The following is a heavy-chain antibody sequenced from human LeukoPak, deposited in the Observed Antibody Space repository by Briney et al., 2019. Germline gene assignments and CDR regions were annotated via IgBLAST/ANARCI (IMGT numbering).Heavy chain of an antibody. D-gene: IGHD3-22*01. V-gene: IGHV1-3*01. Sequence: ASVKVSCKASGYTFATYAMHWVRQAPGQGLEWMGWISAGNGNTQYSQNFQGRVTITRDTSASTAYMELSSLRSEDTAVYYCTRGYYYDSNGSQRYFDYWGQGTLVTVSS. CDR2: ISAGNGNT. J-gene: IGHJ4*02. CDR1: GYTFATYA. CDR3: TRGYYYDSNGSQRYFDY.